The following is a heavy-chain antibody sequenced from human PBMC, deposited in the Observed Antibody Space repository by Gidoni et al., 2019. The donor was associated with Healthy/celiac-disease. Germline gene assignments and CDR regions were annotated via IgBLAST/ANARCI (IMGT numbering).Heavy chain of an antibody. J-gene: IGHJ4*02. D-gene: IGHD6-13*01. CDR1: GGSISSSSYY. CDR3: ARVKSIIGAAAYFDY. V-gene: IGHV4-39*01. Sequence: QLQLQESGPGLVKPSETLSLTCTVSGGSISSSSYYWGWIRQPPGKGLEWIGSIYYSGSTYYNPSLKSRVTISVDTSKNQFSLKLSSVTAADTAVYYCARVKSIIGAAAYFDYWGQGTLVTVSS. CDR2: IYYSGST.